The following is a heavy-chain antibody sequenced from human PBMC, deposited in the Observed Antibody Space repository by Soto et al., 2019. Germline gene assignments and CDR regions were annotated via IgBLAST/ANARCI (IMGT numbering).Heavy chain of an antibody. V-gene: IGHV1-69*02. Sequence: VQLVQSGAEVKKPGSSVKVSCKASGGTFSSYTISWVRQAPGQGLEWMGRIIPILGIANYAQKCQGRVTITADKPTSTDYMELSSLRSEDTAVYYCAVQQLELKSPRDYWGQGTLVNVSS. D-gene: IGHD6-6*01. J-gene: IGHJ4*02. CDR3: AVQQLELKSPRDY. CDR1: GGTFSSYT. CDR2: IIPILGIA.